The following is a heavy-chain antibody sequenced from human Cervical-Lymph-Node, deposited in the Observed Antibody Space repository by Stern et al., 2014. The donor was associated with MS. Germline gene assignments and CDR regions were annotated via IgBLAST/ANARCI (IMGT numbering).Heavy chain of an antibody. J-gene: IGHJ5*02. CDR3: ARERSIHYPAFAP. V-gene: IGHV1-69*01. CDR2: IVPMFAKA. CDR1: GGSFKSYA. D-gene: IGHD3-10*01. Sequence: QVQLGQSGAEVKKPGSSVRVSCKASGGSFKSYAFNWLRQAPGQGLEWMGDIVPMFAKANYAQKFQGRVTVTADEATNTVYMELSFLTSEDTAVYYCARERSIHYPAFAPWGQGTLVTFSS.